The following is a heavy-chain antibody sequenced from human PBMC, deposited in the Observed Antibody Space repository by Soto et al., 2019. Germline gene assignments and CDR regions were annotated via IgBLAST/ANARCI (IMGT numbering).Heavy chain of an antibody. J-gene: IGHJ4*02. CDR2: INHSGST. CDR1: GGSFSGYY. Sequence: SETLSLTCAVYGGSFSGYYWTWIRQPPGTGLEWIGEINHSGSTNYNPSLKSRVTISVDTSKNQFSLKLTSVTAADTAVHYCARRGGSGTVDYWGQGTLVTVSS. D-gene: IGHD3-10*01. CDR3: ARRGGSGTVDY. V-gene: IGHV4-34*01.